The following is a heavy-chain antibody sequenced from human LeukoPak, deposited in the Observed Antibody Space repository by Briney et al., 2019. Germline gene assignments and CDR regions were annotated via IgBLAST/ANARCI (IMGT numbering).Heavy chain of an antibody. D-gene: IGHD2-2*01. V-gene: IGHV3-30*02. CDR1: GFTFSSYG. J-gene: IGHJ4*02. CDR2: IHFDGSTK. CDR3: AKDQCTRTSCDGYPGY. Sequence: PGGSLRLSCAASGFTFSSYGMHWVRQAPGKGLEWVAFIHFDGSTKYSGDSVKGRFTISGDNSKNTLYLQMNSLRPADTAVYYCAKDQCTRTSCDGYPGYWGQGSLVTVSS.